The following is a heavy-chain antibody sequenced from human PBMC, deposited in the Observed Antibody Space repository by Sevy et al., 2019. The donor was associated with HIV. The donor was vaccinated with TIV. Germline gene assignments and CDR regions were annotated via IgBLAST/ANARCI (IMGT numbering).Heavy chain of an antibody. CDR1: GFTFSSTW. J-gene: IGHJ4*02. Sequence: GGSLRLSCAASGFTFSSTWMHWVRQAPGKGLVWVAYINSDGTTTTYADSVKGRFTISRDNAKNMVHLQMDNLRAQDTAVYYCGRDTSYSTSNWGQGTLVTVSS. D-gene: IGHD4-4*01. V-gene: IGHV3-74*01. CDR3: GRDTSYSTSN. CDR2: INSDGTTT.